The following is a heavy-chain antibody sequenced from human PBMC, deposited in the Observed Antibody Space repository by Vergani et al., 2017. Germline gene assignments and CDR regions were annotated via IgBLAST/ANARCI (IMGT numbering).Heavy chain of an antibody. D-gene: IGHD3-16*02. CDR3: AREGFDDNIRGTYRPQSYDGMGV. CDR2: VSPYNGNT. Sequence: QSQLVQSGDEVKKPGASVKVSCKTSGYSFINYGISWVRQAPGQGLEWLGWVSPYNGNTKYGQKIQGRVTMTTDTTTRTAYTQLRCLTFDDTAVYYCAREGFDDNIRGTYRPQSYDGMGVWGQGTKVTVAS. CDR1: GYSFINYG. V-gene: IGHV1-18*01. J-gene: IGHJ6*02.